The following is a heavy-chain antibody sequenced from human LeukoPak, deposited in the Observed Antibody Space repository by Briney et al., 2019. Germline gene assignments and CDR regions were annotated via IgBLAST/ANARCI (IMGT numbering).Heavy chain of an antibody. CDR3: ATLVPWGDTAMVTRGWFDP. CDR2: INHSGST. Sequence: SETLSLTCAVYGGSFSGYYWSWIRQPPGKGLEWIGEINHSGSTNYNPSLKSRVTISVDTSKNQFSLKLSSVTAADTAVYYCATLVPWGDTAMVTRGWFDPWGQGTLVTVSS. CDR1: GGSFSGYY. V-gene: IGHV4-34*01. D-gene: IGHD5-18*01. J-gene: IGHJ5*02.